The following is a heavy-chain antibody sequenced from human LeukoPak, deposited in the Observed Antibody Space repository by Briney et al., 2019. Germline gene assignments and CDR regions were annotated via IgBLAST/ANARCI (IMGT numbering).Heavy chain of an antibody. CDR1: GYTFNSYG. D-gene: IGHD3-22*01. Sequence: GASVKVSCKASGYTFNSYGISWVRQAPGQGLEWMGWISAYNGNTNYAQKLQGRVTMTTETSTSTAYMELRSLRSDDTAVYYCARIISSGYNYGMDVWGQGTTVTVSS. J-gene: IGHJ6*02. CDR3: ARIISSGYNYGMDV. V-gene: IGHV1-18*01. CDR2: ISAYNGNT.